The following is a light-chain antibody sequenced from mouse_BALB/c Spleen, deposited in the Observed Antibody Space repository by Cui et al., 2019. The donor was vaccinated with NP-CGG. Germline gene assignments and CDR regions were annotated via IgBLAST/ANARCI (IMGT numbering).Light chain of an antibody. Sequence: QAVVTQESALTTSPGETVTLTCRSSTGAVTTSNHANWVQEKPDHLFTGLMGGTNNRAPGVPARFSGSLIGDKAALTITGAQTEDEAIYFCALWYSNHWVFGGGTKLTVL. CDR2: GTN. CDR3: ALWYSNHWV. J-gene: IGLJ1*01. V-gene: IGLV1*01. CDR1: TGAVTTSNH.